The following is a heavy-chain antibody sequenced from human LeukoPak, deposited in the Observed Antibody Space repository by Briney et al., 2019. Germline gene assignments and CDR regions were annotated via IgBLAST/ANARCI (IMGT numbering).Heavy chain of an antibody. CDR3: ARGGKGRLQYYYYGMDV. CDR2: IKQDGSEK. V-gene: IGHV3-7*01. CDR1: GFTFSGYW. J-gene: IGHJ6*02. D-gene: IGHD3-16*01. Sequence: PGGALRLSCAASGFTFSGYWMNWVRQAPGKGLKGVAHIKQDGSEKYYVDSVKGRFTISRDNAKNSLYLQMNSLRAEDTAVYYCARGGKGRLQYYYYGMDVWGQGTTVTVSS.